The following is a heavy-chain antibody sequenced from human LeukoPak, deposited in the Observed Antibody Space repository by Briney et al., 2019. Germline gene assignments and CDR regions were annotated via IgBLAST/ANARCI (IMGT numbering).Heavy chain of an antibody. CDR2: ISPHGTNE. J-gene: IGHJ4*02. Sequence: GGSLRLSCVASGFTFGSHAMHWVRLAPGKALEWVAVISPHGTNENYADSVKGRFTISRANSRNTLYLQMTFLTAEDTAVYYCAREALLPLSTSSYYLDYWGQGTLVAVSS. D-gene: IGHD6-6*01. V-gene: IGHV3-30-3*01. CDR1: GFTFGSHA. CDR3: AREALLPLSTSSYYLDY.